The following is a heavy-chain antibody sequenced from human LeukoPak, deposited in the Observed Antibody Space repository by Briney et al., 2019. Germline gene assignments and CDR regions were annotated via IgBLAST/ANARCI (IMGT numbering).Heavy chain of an antibody. J-gene: IGHJ4*02. Sequence: PSETLSLTCTVSGYSISSGYYWGWIRQPPGKGLEWIGSIYHSGSTYYNPSLKSRVTISVDTSKNQFSLKLSSVTAADTAVYYCARYDSSGYYYAYWGQGTLVTVSS. D-gene: IGHD3-22*01. CDR2: IYHSGST. V-gene: IGHV4-38-2*02. CDR1: GYSISSGYY. CDR3: ARYDSSGYYYAY.